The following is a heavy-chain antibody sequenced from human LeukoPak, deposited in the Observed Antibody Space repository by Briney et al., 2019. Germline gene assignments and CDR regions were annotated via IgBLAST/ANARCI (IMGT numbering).Heavy chain of an antibody. CDR1: GYTFTSYD. V-gene: IGHV1-8*01. Sequence: GASVKVSCKASGYTFTSYDINWVRQATGQGLEWMGWMNPNSGNTGYAQKFQGRVTMTRNTSINTAYMELSSLRSEDTAVYYCARGRSSSSWSSPDVWGKGTTVTVSS. CDR2: MNPNSGNT. J-gene: IGHJ6*04. D-gene: IGHD6-13*01. CDR3: ARGRSSSSWSSPDV.